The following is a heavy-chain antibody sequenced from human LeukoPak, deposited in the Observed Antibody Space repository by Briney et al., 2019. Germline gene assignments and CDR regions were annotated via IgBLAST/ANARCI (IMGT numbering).Heavy chain of an antibody. CDR1: GGSISSGDCS. D-gene: IGHD3-10*02. CDR2: IYHSGST. CDR3: ARDSGTYVRGAFDI. V-gene: IGHV4-30-2*01. Sequence: SETLSLTCAVSGGSISSGDCSWSWIRQPPGKGLEWIGYIYHSGSTYYNPSLESRVTMSVDRSKNQFSLNMKSVTAADKAVYYCARDSGTYVRGAFDIWGQGTMVSVSS. J-gene: IGHJ3*02.